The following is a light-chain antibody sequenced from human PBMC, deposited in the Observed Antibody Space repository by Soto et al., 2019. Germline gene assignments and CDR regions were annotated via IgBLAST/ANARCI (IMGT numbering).Light chain of an antibody. V-gene: IGKV1-5*03. CDR1: QSISSG. CDR2: KAC. J-gene: IGKJ1*01. CDR3: QQYCSSSRT. Sequence: DIQMTQSASTLSASVGERVTITCRASQSISSGLAWYQQKPGKAPKHLIYKACSLERGVASRFSGSGSGTEFTLTISSLQPDDFATYYCQQYCSSSRTFGQGTKVEIK.